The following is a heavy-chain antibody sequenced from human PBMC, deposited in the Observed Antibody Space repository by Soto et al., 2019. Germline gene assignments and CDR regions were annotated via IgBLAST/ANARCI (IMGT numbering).Heavy chain of an antibody. J-gene: IGHJ3*02. V-gene: IGHV3-33*01. CDR1: GFTFSRYG. CDR2: IWYDGSNK. CDR3: ARYDSNYAFDI. Sequence: GGSLRLSCAASGFTFSRYGMHWVRQAPGKGLEWVAVIWYDGSNKYYADSVKGRFTISRDNSKNTLYLQMNSLRAEDTAVYYCARYDSNYAFDIWGQGTMVTVSS. D-gene: IGHD4-4*01.